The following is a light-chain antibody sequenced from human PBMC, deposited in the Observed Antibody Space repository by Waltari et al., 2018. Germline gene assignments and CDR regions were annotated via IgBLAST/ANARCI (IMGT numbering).Light chain of an antibody. J-gene: IGLJ3*02. CDR2: SNK. Sequence: QSVLTQPPSASGTPGQRVTLSCSVGISNIGINVVHSYQRIPGTAPRLLIYSNKQRPSGVPDRFSGSKSGTSASLAISGLQPDDEADYYCATWDDRLTGVLFGGGTKVTVL. CDR3: ATWDDRLTGVL. V-gene: IGLV1-44*01. CDR1: ISNIGINV.